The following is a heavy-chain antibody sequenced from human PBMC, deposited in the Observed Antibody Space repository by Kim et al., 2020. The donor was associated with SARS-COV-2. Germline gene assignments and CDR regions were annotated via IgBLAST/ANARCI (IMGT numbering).Heavy chain of an antibody. CDR3: AKDRPPSGTYYRES. D-gene: IGHD1-26*01. V-gene: IGHV3-23*01. J-gene: IGHJ5*02. Sequence: YADSVQGRFTISRDNSKNTLYLQMNSLRVEDTALYYCAKDRPPSGTYYRESWGQGTLVTVSS.